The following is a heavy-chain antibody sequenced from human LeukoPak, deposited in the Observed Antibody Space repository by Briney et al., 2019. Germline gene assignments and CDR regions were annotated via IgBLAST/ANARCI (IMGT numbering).Heavy chain of an antibody. CDR2: IKKEGSEK. J-gene: IGHJ4*02. CDR3: ARDTVIIAAAAMYYFDY. V-gene: IGHV3-7*01. D-gene: IGHD6-13*01. CDR1: GFTFSSYW. Sequence: GGSLRLSCAASGFTFSSYWMSWVRQAPGKGLEWVANIKKEGSEKYYVDSVKGRFTISRDNAKNSLYLQMNSLRAEDTAVYYCARDTVIIAAAAMYYFDYWGQGTLGTDSS.